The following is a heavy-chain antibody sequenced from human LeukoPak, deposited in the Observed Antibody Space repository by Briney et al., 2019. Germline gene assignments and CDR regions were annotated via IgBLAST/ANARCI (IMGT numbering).Heavy chain of an antibody. J-gene: IGHJ6*02. D-gene: IGHD6-19*01. Sequence: GESLKISCKGSGYSFTSYWIGWVRQMPGKGLEWMGIIYPGDSDTRYSPSFQGQVTISADKSISTAYLQWSSLKVSDTAMYYCARGSGWSYYYYGMDVWGQGTTVTVSS. CDR1: GYSFTSYW. CDR3: ARGSGWSYYYYGMDV. V-gene: IGHV5-51*01. CDR2: IYPGDSDT.